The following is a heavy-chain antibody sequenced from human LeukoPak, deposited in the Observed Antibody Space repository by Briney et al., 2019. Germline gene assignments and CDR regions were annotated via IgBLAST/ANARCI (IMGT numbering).Heavy chain of an antibody. Sequence: GGSLRLSCAASGFTFSSYSMNWVRQAPGKGLEWVSSISSSSSYIYYADSVKGRFTISRDNAKNSLYLQMNSLRAEDTAVYYCARDKLAMIVVVSGMDVWGQGTTVTVSS. D-gene: IGHD3-22*01. CDR2: ISSSSSYI. V-gene: IGHV3-21*01. CDR1: GFTFSSYS. J-gene: IGHJ6*02. CDR3: ARDKLAMIVVVSGMDV.